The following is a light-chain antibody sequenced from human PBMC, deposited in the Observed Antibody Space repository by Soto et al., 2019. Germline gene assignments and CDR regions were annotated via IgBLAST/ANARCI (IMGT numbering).Light chain of an antibody. CDR3: QQLKTYPFT. Sequence: AMQLTQSPSSLSASVGDRASITCRASQGISSALAWYQHKPGKAPKILIYDASSLQSGVPSRFSGSESGTECTLTISSLQPEDFATYYCQQLKTYPFTFGQGTRRRL. V-gene: IGKV1-13*02. CDR1: QGISSA. J-gene: IGKJ5*01. CDR2: DAS.